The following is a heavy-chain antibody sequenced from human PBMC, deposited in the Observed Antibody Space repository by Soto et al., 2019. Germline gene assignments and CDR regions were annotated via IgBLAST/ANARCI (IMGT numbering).Heavy chain of an antibody. Sequence: SETLSLTCTVSGGSISSYFWSWIRQPPGKGLEWIGYIYYSGSTNYNPSLKSRVTISVDTSKNQVSLKLSSVTAADTAVYYCAGDPKGNNWFDPWGQGTLVTVS. CDR2: IYYSGST. CDR3: AGDPKGNNWFDP. V-gene: IGHV4-59*01. J-gene: IGHJ5*02. CDR1: GGSISSYF.